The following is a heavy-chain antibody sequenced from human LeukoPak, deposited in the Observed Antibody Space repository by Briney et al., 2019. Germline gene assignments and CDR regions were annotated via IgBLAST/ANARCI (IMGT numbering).Heavy chain of an antibody. CDR2: IYPGDSDT. CDR3: ARPSGYYGSGSYYRGDAFDI. CDR1: GYSFTSYW. Sequence: KHGESLKISCKGSGYSFTSYWIGWVRQMPGKGLEWMGIIYPGDSDTRYSPSFQGQVTISADKSTSTAYLQWSSLKASDTAMYYCARPSGYYGSGSYYRGDAFDIWGQGTMVTVSS. D-gene: IGHD3-10*01. J-gene: IGHJ3*02. V-gene: IGHV5-51*01.